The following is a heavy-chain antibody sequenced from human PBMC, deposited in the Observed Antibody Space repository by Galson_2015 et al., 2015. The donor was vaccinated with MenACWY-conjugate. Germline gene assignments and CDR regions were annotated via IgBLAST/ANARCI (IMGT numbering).Heavy chain of an antibody. CDR1: GYNFITYW. D-gene: IGHD1-26*01. CDR3: ARHPPGGRGMDV. CDR2: ISPIDSKT. V-gene: IGHV5-51*01. J-gene: IGHJ6*02. Sequence: SCKASGYNFITYWIGWVRQVPGKGLEWVGLISPIDSKTRYSPAFEGRVTISADNSITTAYLQWNSLQASDTAMYYCARHPPGGRGMDVWGQGTTVTVSS.